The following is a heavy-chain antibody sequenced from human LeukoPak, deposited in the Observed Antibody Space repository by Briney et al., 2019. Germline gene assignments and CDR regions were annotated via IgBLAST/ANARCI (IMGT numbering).Heavy chain of an antibody. CDR1: GYTFTSYY. J-gene: IGHJ6*02. Sequence: ASVKVSCKASGYTFTSYYMHWVRQAPGQGLEWMGIINPSGGSTSYAQKFQGRVTMTRDTSTSTVYMELSGLRSEDTAVYYCARDRGGCSSTSCYNYYYYYYGMDVWGQGTTVTVSS. D-gene: IGHD2-2*02. V-gene: IGHV1-46*01. CDR2: INPSGGST. CDR3: ARDRGGCSSTSCYNYYYYYYGMDV.